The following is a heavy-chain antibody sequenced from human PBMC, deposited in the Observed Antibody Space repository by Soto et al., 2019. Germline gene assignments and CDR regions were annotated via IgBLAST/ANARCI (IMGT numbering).Heavy chain of an antibody. V-gene: IGHV1-69*12. CDR1: GGTFSSYA. D-gene: IGHD6-13*01. CDR2: IIPIFGTA. J-gene: IGHJ6*02. Sequence: QVQLVQSGAEVKKPGSSVKVSCKASGGTFSSYAISWVRQAPGQGLEWMGGIIPIFGTANYAQKFQGRVTITADESTSTAHLELSSLRSEDTAVYYCSSSSWYEDYYYGMDVWGQGTTVTVSS. CDR3: SSSSWYEDYYYGMDV.